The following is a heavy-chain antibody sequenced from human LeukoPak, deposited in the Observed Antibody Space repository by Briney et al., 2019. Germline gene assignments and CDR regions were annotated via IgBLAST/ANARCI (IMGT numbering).Heavy chain of an antibody. J-gene: IGHJ6*02. V-gene: IGHV4-59*01. D-gene: IGHD3-9*01. CDR3: ARDRRRYDILTGYYPIPDGMDV. CDR1: GGSISSYY. Sequence: KPSETLSLTCTVSGGSISSYYWSWIRQPPGKGLEWIGYIYYSGSTNYNPSLKSRVTISVDTSKNQFSLKLSSVTAADTAVYYCARDRRRYDILTGYYPIPDGMDVWGQGTTVTVSS. CDR2: IYYSGST.